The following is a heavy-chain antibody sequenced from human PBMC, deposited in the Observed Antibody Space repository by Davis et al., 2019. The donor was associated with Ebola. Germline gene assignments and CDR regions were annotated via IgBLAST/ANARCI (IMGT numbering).Heavy chain of an antibody. CDR2: TYYKSKWYN. J-gene: IGHJ6*04. V-gene: IGHV6-1*01. D-gene: IGHD3-10*01. CDR3: ARGWFRGGMDV. CDR1: GDSVSSGG. Sequence: HSQTFSLTCAISGDSVSSGGWNWIRQSPSRGLEWLGRTYYKSKWYNDYAVSVKSRITINPDTSKNQFSLQLNSVTPEDTALYYCARGWFRGGMDVWGEGTTVTVSS.